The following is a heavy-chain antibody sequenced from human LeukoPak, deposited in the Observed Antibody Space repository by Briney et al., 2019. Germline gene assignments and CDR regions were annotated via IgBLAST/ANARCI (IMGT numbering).Heavy chain of an antibody. J-gene: IGHJ5*02. Sequence: PSETLSLTCVVNHGSFTEYFWSWIRQPPGKGLEWIGEVYHSGSTNYNPSLKSRLSISADMSKKQFSLKLNSVTAADTAVYYCAREKFLGRLTRVLDTWGQGTLVTVSS. CDR1: HGSFTEYF. V-gene: IGHV4-34*01. D-gene: IGHD3-3*01. CDR3: AREKFLGRLTRVLDT. CDR2: VYHSGST.